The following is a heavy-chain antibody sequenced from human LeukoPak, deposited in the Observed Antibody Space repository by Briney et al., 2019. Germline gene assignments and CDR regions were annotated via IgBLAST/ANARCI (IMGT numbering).Heavy chain of an antibody. CDR3: TRDSGTYNWLDP. V-gene: IGHV3-73*01. CDR1: GFTFSGSA. D-gene: IGHD1-26*01. Sequence: GGSLRLSCAASGFTFSGSAIHWVRQSSGKGLEWVGHIDKKDNFYATTSAASGAGRFTISRDDSKNTAYLQMNSLKTEDTALYYCTRDSGTYNWLDPWGQGTLVTVSS. J-gene: IGHJ5*02. CDR2: IDKKDNFYAT.